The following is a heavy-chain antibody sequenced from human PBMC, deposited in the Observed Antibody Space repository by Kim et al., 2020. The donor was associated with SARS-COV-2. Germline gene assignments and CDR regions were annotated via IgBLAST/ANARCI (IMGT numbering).Heavy chain of an antibody. D-gene: IGHD3-22*01. V-gene: IGHV3-48*02. J-gene: IGHJ4*02. Sequence: GGSLRLSCAASGFTFSSYSMNWVRQAPGKGLEWVSYISSSSSTIYYADSVKGRFTISRDNAKNSLYLQMNSLRDEDTAVYYCAREKTYYYDSSGSPEFDYWGQGTLVTVSS. CDR3: AREKTYYYDSSGSPEFDY. CDR2: ISSSSSTI. CDR1: GFTFSSYS.